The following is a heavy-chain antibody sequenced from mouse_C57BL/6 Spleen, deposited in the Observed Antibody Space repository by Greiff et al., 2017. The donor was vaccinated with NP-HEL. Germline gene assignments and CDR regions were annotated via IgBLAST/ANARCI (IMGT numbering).Heavy chain of an antibody. CDR3: ARQSYYYGSSYDYAMDC. J-gene: IGHJ4*01. D-gene: IGHD1-1*01. V-gene: IGHV2-6-1*01. CDR1: GFSLTSYG. Sequence: VQLQESGPGLVAPSQSLSITCTVSGFSLTSYGVHWVRQPPGKGLEWLVVIWSDGSTTYNSALKSRLSIIQDNSKSQFFLKMISLQTDDTAMYYCARQSYYYGSSYDYAMDCWGQGTSVTVST. CDR2: IWSDGST.